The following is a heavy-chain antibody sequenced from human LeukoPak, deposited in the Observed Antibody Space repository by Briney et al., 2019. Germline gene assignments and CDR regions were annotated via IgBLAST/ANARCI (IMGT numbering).Heavy chain of an antibody. CDR3: AKDPLPIQLWLGYYMDV. Sequence: HPGGCLRLSCAASGFTFSSYAMSWVRQAPGKGLEWVSAISGIGGSTYYADSVKGRFTISRDNSTNTLYLQMNSLRAEDTAVYYCAKDPLPIQLWLGYYMDVWGKGTTVTVSS. CDR1: GFTFSSYA. V-gene: IGHV3-23*01. J-gene: IGHJ6*03. CDR2: ISGIGGST. D-gene: IGHD5-18*01.